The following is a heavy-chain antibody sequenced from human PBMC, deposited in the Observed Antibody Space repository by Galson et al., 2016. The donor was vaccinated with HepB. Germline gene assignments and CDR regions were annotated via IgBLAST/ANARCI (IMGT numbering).Heavy chain of an antibody. V-gene: IGHV3-73*01. Sequence: SLRLSCAASGFTFSDSAMHWVRQASGKGLEWVGRIRNKAYTYATAYAESVKGRFTISRDDSKNTAYLQMNSLKTEDTAVYYCTSAFSTYYDILTGYYTKDYWGQGTLVTVSS. CDR1: GFTFSDSA. CDR3: TSAFSTYYDILTGYYTKDY. J-gene: IGHJ4*02. D-gene: IGHD3-9*01. CDR2: IRNKAYTYAT.